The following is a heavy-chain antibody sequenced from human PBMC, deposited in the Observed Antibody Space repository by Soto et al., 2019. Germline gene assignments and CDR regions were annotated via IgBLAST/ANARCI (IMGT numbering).Heavy chain of an antibody. CDR3: AREYDDKADAFDY. CDR2: ISYDGSKK. V-gene: IGHV3-30-3*01. D-gene: IGHD3-16*01. J-gene: IGHJ4*02. CDR1: GFTFSTYS. Sequence: QVQLVESGGGVVQPGRSLRLSCAASGFTFSTYSIHWVRQAPGKGLEWVAVISYDGSKKYYADSVKGRFTISRDNSKNTLYLQMNSLRAEDTAVYYCAREYDDKADAFDYWGQGTLVSVSS.